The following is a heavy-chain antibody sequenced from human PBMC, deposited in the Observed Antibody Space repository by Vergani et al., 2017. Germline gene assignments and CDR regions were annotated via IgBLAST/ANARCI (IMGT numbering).Heavy chain of an antibody. D-gene: IGHD6-13*01. CDR2: ITGRDGTK. CDR1: GFSFSDFG. V-gene: IGHV3-23*01. CDR3: ARKXGNSLYYNFAMDV. Sequence: EVLLLESGGGLVQPGGSLRLSCAASGFSFSDFGMTWVRQAPGKGLDWVSSITGRDGTKYYAVSVKGRFTISRDNSNKMLYLQMNSLRAEDTAIYYCARKXGNSLYYNFAMDVWGQGTTVTVSS. J-gene: IGHJ6*02.